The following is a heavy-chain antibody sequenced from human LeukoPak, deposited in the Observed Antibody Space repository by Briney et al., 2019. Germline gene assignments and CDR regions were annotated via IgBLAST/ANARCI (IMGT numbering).Heavy chain of an antibody. CDR2: IGTAGDT. CDR1: GFTFSSYD. CDR3: ARAIAAAGLDY. D-gene: IGHD6-13*01. Sequence: PGGSLRLSCAASGFTFSSYDMHWVRQATGKGLEWVPAIGTAGDTYYPGSVKGRFTISRENAKNSLYLQMNSLRAGDTAVYYCARAIAAAGLDYWGQGTLVTVSS. J-gene: IGHJ4*02. V-gene: IGHV3-13*01.